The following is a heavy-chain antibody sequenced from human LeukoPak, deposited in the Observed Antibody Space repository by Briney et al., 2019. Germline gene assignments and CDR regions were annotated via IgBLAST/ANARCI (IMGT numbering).Heavy chain of an antibody. CDR1: GGSISSGSYY. CDR2: ISYSGST. Sequence: SQTLSLTCTVSGGSISSGSYYWGWIRQPPGKGLEWIGTISYSGSTYYNVSLKSRVTISVDTSKNQFSLKLSSVTAADTAVYFCARGFRGDNFDYWGQGTLVTVSS. J-gene: IGHJ4*02. V-gene: IGHV4-39*07. CDR3: ARGFRGDNFDY. D-gene: IGHD7-27*01.